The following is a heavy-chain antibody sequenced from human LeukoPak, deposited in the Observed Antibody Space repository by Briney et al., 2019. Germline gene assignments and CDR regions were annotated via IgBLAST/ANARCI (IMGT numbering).Heavy chain of an antibody. CDR2: IYPSDSDT. V-gene: IGHV5-51*01. J-gene: IGHJ4*02. Sequence: GESLKISCQASGYSFTNYWIGWVRQMPGKGPEWMGIIYPSDSDTRYSPSFQGQVTISADKSISTAYLQWSSLKASDTAMYYCARLQGYSSDGFDYWGQGTLVTVSS. D-gene: IGHD6-25*01. CDR1: GYSFTNYW. CDR3: ARLQGYSSDGFDY.